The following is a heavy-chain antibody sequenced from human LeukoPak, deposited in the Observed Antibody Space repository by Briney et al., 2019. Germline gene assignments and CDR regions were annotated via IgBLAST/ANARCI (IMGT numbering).Heavy chain of an antibody. V-gene: IGHV3-30*02. J-gene: IGHJ4*02. Sequence: GGSLRLSCAASGFTFISYAMSWVRQAPGKGLEWVAFIRYDGSNKYYADSVKGRFTISRDNSKNTLYLQMNSLRAEDTAVYYCAKALERSFDYWGQGTLVTVSS. CDR2: IRYDGSNK. CDR3: AKALERSFDY. CDR1: GFTFISYA.